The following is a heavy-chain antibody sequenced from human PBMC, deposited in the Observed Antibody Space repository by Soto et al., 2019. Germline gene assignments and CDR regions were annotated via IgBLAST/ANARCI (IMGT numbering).Heavy chain of an antibody. CDR1: GYSISSGYY. J-gene: IGHJ6*02. V-gene: IGHV4-38-2*01. CDR3: ARGKKQLVRSYYGMDV. D-gene: IGHD6-13*01. CDR2: IYHSGST. Sequence: XASLSLTCAVSGYSISSGYYWGWIRQPPGKGLEWIGSIYHSGSTYYNPSLKSRVTISVDTSKNQFSLKLSSVTAADTAVYYCARGKKQLVRSYYGMDVWGQGTTVTVSS.